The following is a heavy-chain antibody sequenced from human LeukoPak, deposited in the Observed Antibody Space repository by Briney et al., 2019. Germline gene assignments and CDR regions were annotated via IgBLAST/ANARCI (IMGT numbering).Heavy chain of an antibody. CDR2: ISSSGSTI. CDR1: GFTFSDYY. CDR3: ARPTRYCSGGSCYSSFDY. Sequence: GGSLRLSCAASGFTFSDYYMSWIRQAPGKGLEWVSYISSSGSTIYYADSVKGRFTISRDNAKNSLYLQMNSLRAEDTAVYYCARPTRYCSGGSCYSSFDYWGQGTLVTVSS. J-gene: IGHJ4*02. V-gene: IGHV3-11*04. D-gene: IGHD2-15*01.